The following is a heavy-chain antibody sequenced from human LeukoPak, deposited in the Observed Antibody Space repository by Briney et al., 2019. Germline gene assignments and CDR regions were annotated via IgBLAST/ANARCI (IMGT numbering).Heavy chain of an antibody. J-gene: IGHJ5*02. CDR3: ARGTTDDYDFWSGYYRSNNWFDP. D-gene: IGHD3-3*01. CDR2: IYYSGST. Sequence: PSETLSLTCTVSGGSISSHYWSWTRQPPGKGLEWIGYIYYSGSTNYNPSLKSRVTISVDTSKNQFSLKLSSVTAADTAVYYCARGTTDDYDFWSGYYRSNNWFDPWGQGTLVTVSS. CDR1: GGSISSHY. V-gene: IGHV4-59*11.